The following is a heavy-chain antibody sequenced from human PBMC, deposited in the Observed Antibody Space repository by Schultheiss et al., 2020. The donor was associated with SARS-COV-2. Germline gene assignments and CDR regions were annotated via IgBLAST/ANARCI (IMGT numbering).Heavy chain of an antibody. CDR1: GGTFSSYA. CDR3: QTFWSGDRPFDY. CDR2: IIPIFGTA. J-gene: IGHJ4*02. V-gene: IGHV1-69*06. Sequence: SVKVSCKASGGTFSSYAISWVRQAPGQGLEWMGGIIPIFGTANYAQRFQGRVTITADKSTSTAYMELRSLRSDDTAVYYCQTFWSGDRPFDYWGQGTLVTVSS. D-gene: IGHD3-3*01.